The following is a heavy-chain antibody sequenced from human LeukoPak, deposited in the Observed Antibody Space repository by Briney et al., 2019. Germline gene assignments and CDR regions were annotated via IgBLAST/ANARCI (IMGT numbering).Heavy chain of an antibody. J-gene: IGHJ4*02. V-gene: IGHV4-34*01. CDR1: GGSFSGYY. CDR3: ARAKGPGYSSGWYLDY. D-gene: IGHD6-19*01. Sequence: MSSETLSLTCAVYGGSFSGYYWSWIRQPPGKGLEWIGEINHSGGTNYNPSLKSRVTISVDTSKNQFSLKLSSVTDADTAVYYCARAKGPGYSSGWYLDYWGQGTLVTVSS. CDR2: INHSGGT.